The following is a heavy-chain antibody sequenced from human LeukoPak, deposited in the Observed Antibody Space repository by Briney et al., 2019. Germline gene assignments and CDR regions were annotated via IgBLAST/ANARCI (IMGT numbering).Heavy chain of an antibody. J-gene: IGHJ4*02. D-gene: IGHD2-2*02. CDR3: ARSDCSSTSCYTDGFDY. CDR1: GGTFSSYA. Sequence: GASVKVSCKASGGTFSSYAISWVRQAPRQRLEWMGEIIPIFCTANYAQKVQGRVTITADESTSTAYMELSSLRSEDTAVYYCARSDCSSTSCYTDGFDYWGQGTLVTVSS. CDR2: IIPIFCTA. V-gene: IGHV1-69*01.